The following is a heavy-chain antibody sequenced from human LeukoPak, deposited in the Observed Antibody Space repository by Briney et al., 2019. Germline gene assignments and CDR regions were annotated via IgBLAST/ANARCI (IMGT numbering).Heavy chain of an antibody. Sequence: GGALRLSCEASGFTFTSYSMHWVRQAAGKGLAGVSYIGSTSSAMYYADSVRGRCTISRDNAKNSLYLQMNGLRDEDTAVYYCARDKYYSFDYWGQGTPVTVSS. CDR3: ARDKYYSFDY. D-gene: IGHD2/OR15-2a*01. CDR1: GFTFTSYS. V-gene: IGHV3-48*02. CDR2: IGSTSSAM. J-gene: IGHJ4*02.